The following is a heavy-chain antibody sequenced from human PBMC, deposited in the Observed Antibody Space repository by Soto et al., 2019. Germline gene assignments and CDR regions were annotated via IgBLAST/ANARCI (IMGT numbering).Heavy chain of an antibody. J-gene: IGHJ4*02. CDR2: ITSSGGAM. CDR3: TKGWLDY. Sequence: EVQLVDSGGALVQPGGSLRLSCAASGFTFSSYTMTWVRQAPGKGLEWVSSITSSGGAMYYADSVQGRFTVSRDNAKSSLYLQMNSLTAEDTAGYYCTKGWLDYWGQGSLVTVSS. V-gene: IGHV3-48*01. D-gene: IGHD6-19*01. CDR1: GFTFSSYT.